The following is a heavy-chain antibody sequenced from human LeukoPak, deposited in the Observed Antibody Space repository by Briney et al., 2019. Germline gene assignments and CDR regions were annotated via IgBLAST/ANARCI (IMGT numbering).Heavy chain of an antibody. CDR3: AREMGIYSYAFDI. Sequence: PGGSLRLSCAASGFTFSSYWMHWVRQAPGKGLVWVSRINSDGSSTSCADSMKGRFTISRDNAKNTLYLQMNSLRAEDTAVYYCAREMGIYSYAFDIWGQGTMVTVSS. J-gene: IGHJ3*02. D-gene: IGHD4-11*01. CDR1: GFTFSSYW. CDR2: INSDGSST. V-gene: IGHV3-74*01.